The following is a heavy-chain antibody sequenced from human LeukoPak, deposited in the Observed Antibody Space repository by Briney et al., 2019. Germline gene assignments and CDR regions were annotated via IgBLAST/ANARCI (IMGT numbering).Heavy chain of an antibody. Sequence: SETLSLTCAVYGESLNSYYWSWVRQPPGEGREWIGEIYESGTTKYNPCLKSRVTISMVPSKQQFSLSLNSVTAADTAVYYCARGAWATRLGSWGLGTPVIVSS. CDR1: GESLNSYY. CDR3: ARGAWATRLGS. CDR2: IYESGTT. J-gene: IGHJ4*02. D-gene: IGHD2-15*01. V-gene: IGHV4-34*01.